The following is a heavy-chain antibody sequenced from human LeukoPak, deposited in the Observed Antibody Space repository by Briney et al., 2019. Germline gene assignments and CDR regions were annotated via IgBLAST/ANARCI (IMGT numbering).Heavy chain of an antibody. J-gene: IGHJ6*02. Sequence: GGSLRLSCTASGFTFGDHAMSWVRQAPGKGLEWVGFIRSKAYGGTTGYATSVKGRFIISRDDSKSIAYLQTNSPKTEDTAVYYCTRGPIQVWLYYGMDVWGQGTTVIVSS. D-gene: IGHD5-18*01. CDR2: IRSKAYGGTT. CDR3: TRGPIQVWLYYGMDV. CDR1: GFTFGDHA. V-gene: IGHV3-49*04.